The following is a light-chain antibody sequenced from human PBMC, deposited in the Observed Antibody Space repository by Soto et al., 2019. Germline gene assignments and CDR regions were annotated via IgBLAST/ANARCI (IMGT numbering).Light chain of an antibody. CDR3: QQYANSPIT. J-gene: IGKJ5*01. CDR1: QSVSSD. Sequence: EIVMTQSPVTLSVSPGERATLSCRASQSVSSDLAWYQQKPGQAPRLLIYGASTRATGIPARFSGSGSGTEFTLTISSLQSEDFAVYFCQQYANSPITFGQGKRLEIK. V-gene: IGKV3D-15*02. CDR2: GAS.